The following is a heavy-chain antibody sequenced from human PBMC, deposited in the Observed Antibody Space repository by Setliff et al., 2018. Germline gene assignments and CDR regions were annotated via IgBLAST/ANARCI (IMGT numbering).Heavy chain of an antibody. J-gene: IGHJ4*02. CDR2: IYTSGSS. D-gene: IGHD1-26*01. Sequence: SETLSLTCTVSGGSISNYYWTWIRQPPGKGLDWIGYIYTSGSSNYNPSLKSRVTISVDTSKSQFSLRLSSLTAADTAVYYCARHPSSGSYYGGSIFYFDDWGPGILVTVSS. CDR3: ARHPSSGSYYGGSIFYFDD. V-gene: IGHV4-59*08. CDR1: GGSISNYY.